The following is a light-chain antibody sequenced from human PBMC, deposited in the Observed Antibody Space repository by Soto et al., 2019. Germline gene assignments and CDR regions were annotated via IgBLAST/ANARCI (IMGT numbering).Light chain of an antibody. Sequence: IRLSQSPVTLSLSQGERAPLSCRASQSMTTKLAWYQQKPGQAPRLLIYGASSRATGIPDRFSGSGSGTDFTLTINRLEPEDFAGYYCQQYDSSPRTFGQGTKV. V-gene: IGKV3-20*01. CDR1: QSMTTK. CDR3: QQYDSSPRT. CDR2: GAS. J-gene: IGKJ1*01.